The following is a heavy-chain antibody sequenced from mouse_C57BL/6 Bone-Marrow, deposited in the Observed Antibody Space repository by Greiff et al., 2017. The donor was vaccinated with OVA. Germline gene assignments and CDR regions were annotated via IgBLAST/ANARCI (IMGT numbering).Heavy chain of an antibody. Sequence: VQLQQSGAELVRPGASVKLSCTASGFNIKDDYMHWVKQRPEQGLEWIGWIDPENGDTESASKFQGKATITADTSSNTAYLQLIILTSEDTAVYYCTTSSYSYGSSLYSAMDYWGQGTSVTVSS. CDR3: TTSSYSYGSSLYSAMDY. J-gene: IGHJ4*01. V-gene: IGHV14-4*01. CDR2: IDPENGDT. CDR1: GFNIKDDY. D-gene: IGHD1-1*01.